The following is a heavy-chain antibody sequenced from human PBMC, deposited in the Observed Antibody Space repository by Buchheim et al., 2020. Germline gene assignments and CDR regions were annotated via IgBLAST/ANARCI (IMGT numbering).Heavy chain of an antibody. Sequence: EVQLVESGGGLVQPGGSLRLSCAASGFTFNIYEMNWVRQAPGKGLEWVSYISSGGDIIYYADSVKGRFTISRDNAKSSLYLPMNSLRAEDTAVYYCARIDYYGLDVWGQGTT. CDR3: ARIDYYGLDV. CDR1: GFTFNIYE. V-gene: IGHV3-48*03. CDR2: ISSGGDII. J-gene: IGHJ6*02.